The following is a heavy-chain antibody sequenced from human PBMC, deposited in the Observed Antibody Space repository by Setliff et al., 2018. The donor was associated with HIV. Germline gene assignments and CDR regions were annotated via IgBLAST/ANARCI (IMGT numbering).Heavy chain of an antibody. D-gene: IGHD3-10*01. CDR1: GFTFSDHY. Sequence: GGSLRLSCAASGFTFSDHYMDWVRQAPGKGLEWVGRTKNKDNSFTIEYAASVKGRFTISRDDSKNSLSLHMNSLKTEDTAVYYCAVWIREVISWGRGTLVTVSS. CDR3: AVWIREVIS. J-gene: IGHJ5*02. V-gene: IGHV3-72*01. CDR2: TKNKDNSFTI.